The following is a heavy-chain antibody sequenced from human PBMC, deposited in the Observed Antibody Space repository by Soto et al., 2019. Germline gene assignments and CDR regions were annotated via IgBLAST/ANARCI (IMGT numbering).Heavy chain of an antibody. J-gene: IGHJ4*02. CDR1: GGSISSSSYF. Sequence: QLQESGPGLVKPSETLSLTCTVSGGSISSSSYFWGWIRQPPGKGLEWIGNVHYRGSTYYNASLTSRVTISVDTSTNQFSLNLSSVTAADSAVYSCARGIGYYFDSWGQGTLVTVSS. CDR3: ARGIGYYFDS. V-gene: IGHV4-39*01. CDR2: VHYRGST. D-gene: IGHD5-12*01.